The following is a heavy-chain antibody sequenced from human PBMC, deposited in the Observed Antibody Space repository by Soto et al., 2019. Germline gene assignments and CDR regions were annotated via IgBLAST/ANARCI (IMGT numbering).Heavy chain of an antibody. J-gene: IGHJ4*02. CDR1: GGSISSYY. CDR2: IDYSGST. CDR3: ARDSGGYLFDY. V-gene: IGHV4-59*01. D-gene: IGHD1-26*01. Sequence: QVQLQESGPGLVKPSETLSLTCTVSGGSISSYYWSWIRQPPGKGLEWIGYIDYSGSTNYNPSLKSRVTISVDTSKNQFSLKLSSVTAADTAVYYCARDSGGYLFDYWGQGTLVTVSS.